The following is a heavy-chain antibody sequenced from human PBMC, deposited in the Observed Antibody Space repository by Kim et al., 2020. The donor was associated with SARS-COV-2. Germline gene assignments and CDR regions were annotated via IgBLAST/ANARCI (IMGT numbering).Heavy chain of an antibody. V-gene: IGHV3-23*01. CDR2: ISGSGGST. J-gene: IGHJ4*02. CDR3: AKTLAGYSNLFDY. Sequence: GGSLRLSCAASGFTFSSYAMSWVRQAPGKGLEWVSAISGSGGSTYYADSVNGRFTISRDNSKNTLYLQMNSLRAEDTAVYYCAKTLAGYSNLFDYWGQGTLVTVSS. CDR1: GFTFSSYA. D-gene: IGHD4-4*01.